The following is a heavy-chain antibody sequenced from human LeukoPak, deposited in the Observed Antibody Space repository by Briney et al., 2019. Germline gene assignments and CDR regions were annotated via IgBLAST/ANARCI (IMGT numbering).Heavy chain of an antibody. CDR1: GFTFSSYA. CDR3: AKGGRDYDILTGYYSRNPFDY. Sequence: GGSLRLTCAASGFTFSSYAMSRVRQAPGKGLEWVSAIRGSGGSTYYADSVKGRFTISRDNSKNTLYLQMNSLRAEDTAVYYCAKGGRDYDILTGYYSRNPFDYWGQGTLVTVSS. J-gene: IGHJ4*02. CDR2: IRGSGGST. D-gene: IGHD3-9*01. V-gene: IGHV3-23*01.